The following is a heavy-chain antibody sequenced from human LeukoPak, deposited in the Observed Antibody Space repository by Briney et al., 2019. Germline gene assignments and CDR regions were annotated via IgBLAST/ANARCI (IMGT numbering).Heavy chain of an antibody. CDR1: GGSISSYY. CDR2: IYYSGST. Sequence: SETLSLTCTVSGGSISSYYWSWIRQPPGKGLEWIGYIYYSGSTNYNPSLKSRVTISVDTSKNQFSLKLSSVTAADTAVYYCARDNSQDALDIWGRGTMVTVSP. D-gene: IGHD4-23*01. V-gene: IGHV4-59*01. CDR3: ARDNSQDALDI. J-gene: IGHJ3*02.